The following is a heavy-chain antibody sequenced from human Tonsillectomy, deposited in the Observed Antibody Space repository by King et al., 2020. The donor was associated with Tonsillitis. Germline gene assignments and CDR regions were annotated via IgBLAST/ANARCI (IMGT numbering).Heavy chain of an antibody. CDR3: ARDPRYCRSTSCQHY. Sequence: VQLVETGGGLVQPGGSLRLSCAASGFTVSSNYMSWVRQAPGKGLEWVSVIYSGGSTYYADSVKGRFTISGDNSKNTLYLQMNSLRAEDTAVYYCARDPRYCRSTSCQHYWGQGTLVTVSS. D-gene: IGHD2-2*01. J-gene: IGHJ4*02. CDR2: IYSGGST. CDR1: GFTVSSNY. V-gene: IGHV3-53*02.